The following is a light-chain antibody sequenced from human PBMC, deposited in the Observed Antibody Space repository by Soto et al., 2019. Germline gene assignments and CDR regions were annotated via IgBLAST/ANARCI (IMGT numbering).Light chain of an antibody. CDR3: QQYDNLPPLT. Sequence: DIQMTQSPSSLSASVGDRVTITCQASQDISNYLNWYQQKPGKAPKLLIYDASNLETGVPSRFSGSGSGTAFTFTISSLQPEDIATYSCQQYDNLPPLTFGGGTKVEIK. J-gene: IGKJ4*01. V-gene: IGKV1-33*01. CDR1: QDISNY. CDR2: DAS.